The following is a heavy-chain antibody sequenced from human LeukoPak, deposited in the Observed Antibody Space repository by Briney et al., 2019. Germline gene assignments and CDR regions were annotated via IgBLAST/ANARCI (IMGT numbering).Heavy chain of an antibody. J-gene: IGHJ4*02. CDR1: GFTFRSYS. D-gene: IGHD3-22*01. CDR2: ISSSSNYI. Sequence: GGSLRLSCAASGFTFRSYSMNWVRQAPGKGLEWVSSISSSSNYIYYPDSVKGRFTISSDNARDSVVLQMNSLRAEDTAVYYCARALYDSSGYYFDYWGQGTLVTVSS. CDR3: ARALYDSSGYYFDY. V-gene: IGHV3-21*06.